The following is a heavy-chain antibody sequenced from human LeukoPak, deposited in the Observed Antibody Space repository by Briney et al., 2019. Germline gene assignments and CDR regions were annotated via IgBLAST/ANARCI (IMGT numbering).Heavy chain of an antibody. Sequence: GGSLRLSCAASGFTVSNMYMSWVRQAPGKGLEWVSVIYSGGSTHYADSVKGRFTISRDNSKKTLYIQMNSLRAEDTAVYYCARAWGPYPYFDYWGQGTLVIVSS. V-gene: IGHV3-66*01. J-gene: IGHJ4*02. D-gene: IGHD3-16*01. CDR3: ARAWGPYPYFDY. CDR1: GFTVSNMY. CDR2: IYSGGST.